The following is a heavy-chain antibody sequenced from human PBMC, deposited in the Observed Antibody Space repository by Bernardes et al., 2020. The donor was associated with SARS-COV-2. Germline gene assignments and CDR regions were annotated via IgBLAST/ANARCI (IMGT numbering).Heavy chain of an antibody. CDR1: GGSISPYY. Sequence: TLSLTCTVSGGSISPYYWNWIRQPPGKGLEWIGYIYHTGSTHYNPSLESRVTISLDKSKNQFSLNLISMTAADTAVYYCARRRISERPVAEGNWLDPWGQGTLVTVSS. CDR2: IYHTGST. CDR3: ARRRISERPVAEGNWLDP. V-gene: IGHV4-59*08. D-gene: IGHD6-19*01. J-gene: IGHJ5*02.